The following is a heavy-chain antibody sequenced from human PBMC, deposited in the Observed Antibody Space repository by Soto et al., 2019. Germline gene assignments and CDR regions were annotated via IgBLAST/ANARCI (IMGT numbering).Heavy chain of an antibody. CDR2: INPRGGST. V-gene: IGHV1-46*01. Sequence: QVQLVQSGAEVKKPGASVKVSCKASGYTFTSYYMHWVRQAPGQGLEWMGIINPRGGSTSYAQKFQGRVTMTRDTSTSTVYMELSSLRSEDTAVYYCATNRIAVAASKGNWYFDLWGRGTLVTVSS. D-gene: IGHD6-19*01. CDR3: ATNRIAVAASKGNWYFDL. J-gene: IGHJ2*01. CDR1: GYTFTSYY.